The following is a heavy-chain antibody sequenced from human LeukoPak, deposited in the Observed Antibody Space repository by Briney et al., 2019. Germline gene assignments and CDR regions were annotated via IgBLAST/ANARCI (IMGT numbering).Heavy chain of an antibody. Sequence: GGSLRLSCAASGFTFSSYSMSWVRQAPGKGLEWVSSISSSSSYIYYADSVKGRFTISRDNAKNSLYLHMTSLRAEDTAVYYCARGRSLRYAFDIWGQGTMVTVSS. V-gene: IGHV3-21*01. J-gene: IGHJ3*02. CDR1: GFTFSSYS. CDR3: ARGRSLRYAFDI. D-gene: IGHD1-1*01. CDR2: ISSSSSYI.